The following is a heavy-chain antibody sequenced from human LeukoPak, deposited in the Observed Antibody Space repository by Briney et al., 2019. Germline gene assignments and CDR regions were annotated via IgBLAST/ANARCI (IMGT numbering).Heavy chain of an antibody. V-gene: IGHV7-4-1*02. CDR3: ARNGDILPGRNWFDP. CDR2: TNTNTGNP. D-gene: IGHD3-9*01. Sequence: ASVKVSCKASGYTFTSYAMNWVRQAPGQGPEWMGWTNTNTGNPTYAQGFTGRSVFSLDTSVSTAYLQISSLKAEDTAVYYCARNGDILPGRNWFDPWGQGTLVTVSS. CDR1: GYTFTSYA. J-gene: IGHJ5*02.